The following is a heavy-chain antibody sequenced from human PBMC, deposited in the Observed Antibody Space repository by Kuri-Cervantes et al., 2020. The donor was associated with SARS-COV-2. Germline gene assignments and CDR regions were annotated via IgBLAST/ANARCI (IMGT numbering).Heavy chain of an antibody. CDR1: GFAFISYT. Sequence: GSLRLSCAGSGFAFISYTMNWVRQAPGKGLEWIGSIYYSGSTYYNPSLKSRVTISVDTSKNQFSLKLSSVTAADTAVYYCARHGYPQSRSSIDYWGQGTLVTVSS. CDR2: IYYSGST. J-gene: IGHJ4*02. V-gene: IGHV4-59*05. CDR3: ARHGYPQSRSSIDY. D-gene: IGHD5-24*01.